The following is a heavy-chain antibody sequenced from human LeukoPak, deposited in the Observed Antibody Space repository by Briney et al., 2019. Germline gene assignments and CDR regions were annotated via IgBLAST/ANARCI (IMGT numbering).Heavy chain of an antibody. CDR2: ISGSGGST. CDR3: AKPGDCGGDCQLDAFDI. V-gene: IGHV3-23*01. D-gene: IGHD2-21*01. CDR1: GFTFSSYA. Sequence: GGSLRLSCAASGFTFSSYAMSWVRQAPGKGLEWVSAISGSGGSTYYADSVKGRFTISRDNSKNTLYLQMNGLRAEDTAVYCCAKPGDCGGDCQLDAFDIWGQGTMVTVSS. J-gene: IGHJ3*02.